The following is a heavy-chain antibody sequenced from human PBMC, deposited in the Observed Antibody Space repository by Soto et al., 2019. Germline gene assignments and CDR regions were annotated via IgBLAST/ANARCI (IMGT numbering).Heavy chain of an antibody. Sequence: GGSLRLSCAASGFTFSDYYMSWIRQAPGKGLEWVSYISSSGSTIYYADSVKGRFTISRDNAKNSLYLQMNSLRAEDTAVYYCASRGLRSSSWDFDYWGQGTLVTVSS. J-gene: IGHJ4*02. D-gene: IGHD6-13*01. CDR1: GFTFSDYY. CDR2: ISSSGSTI. CDR3: ASRGLRSSSWDFDY. V-gene: IGHV3-11*01.